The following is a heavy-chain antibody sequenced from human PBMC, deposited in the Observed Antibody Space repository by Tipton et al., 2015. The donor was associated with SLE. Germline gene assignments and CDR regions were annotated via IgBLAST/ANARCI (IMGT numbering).Heavy chain of an antibody. CDR3: ARDDNGDQGYLQH. Sequence: QSGAEVKKPGSSVKVSCRASGGTFSSYAISWVRQAPGQGLEWMGWISAYNGNTNYAQKLQGRVTMTTDTSTSTAYMELRSLRSDDTAVYYCARDDNGDQGYLQHWGQGTLVTVSS. CDR2: ISAYNGNT. CDR1: GGTFSSYA. V-gene: IGHV1-18*01. D-gene: IGHD4-17*01. J-gene: IGHJ1*01.